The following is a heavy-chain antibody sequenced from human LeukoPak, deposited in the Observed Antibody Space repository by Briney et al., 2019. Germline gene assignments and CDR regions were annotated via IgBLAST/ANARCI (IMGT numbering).Heavy chain of an antibody. Sequence: SETLSLTCTVSGGSINIAGHYWSWIRQHPGKGLEWIGNIHYSGNTYDNPSLKSRAIISVDTSKNQFSLRLTSVTAADTAVYYCARASTMVRGVINWFDSWGPGTLVTVSS. CDR1: GGSINIAGHY. D-gene: IGHD3-10*01. V-gene: IGHV4-31*03. J-gene: IGHJ5*01. CDR2: IHYSGNT. CDR3: ARASTMVRGVINWFDS.